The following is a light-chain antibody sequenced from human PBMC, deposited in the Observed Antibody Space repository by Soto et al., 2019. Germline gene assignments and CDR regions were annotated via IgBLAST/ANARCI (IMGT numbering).Light chain of an antibody. CDR3: QQYDNLLRAT. V-gene: IGKV1-33*01. CDR2: DAS. Sequence: DIQMTQSPSSLSASVGDRVTITCQASQDISNYLNWYQQKPGKAPKLLIYDASNLETGVPSRFSGSGSGTDFTFTISSLQPEDIVTYYCQQYDNLLRATFGPGTKVDIK. CDR1: QDISNY. J-gene: IGKJ3*01.